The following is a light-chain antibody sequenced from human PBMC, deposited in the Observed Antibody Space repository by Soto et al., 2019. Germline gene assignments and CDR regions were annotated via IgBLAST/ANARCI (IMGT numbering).Light chain of an antibody. CDR3: SSYASSGGHNYV. CDR2: EVT. Sequence: QSVLSQPASMSGSPGQSITISCTGTSNDIGGYESVASYQQSPGTVPRLIIYEVTNRPYGTSNRFSGSKAGNTASLTISGLQAEDEAVYFCSSYASSGGHNYVFATGTKVTVL. CDR1: SNDIGGYES. V-gene: IGLV2-14*01. J-gene: IGLJ1*01.